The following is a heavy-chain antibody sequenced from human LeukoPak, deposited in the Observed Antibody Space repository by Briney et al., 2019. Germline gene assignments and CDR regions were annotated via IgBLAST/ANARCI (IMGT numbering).Heavy chain of an antibody. V-gene: IGHV1-18*01. J-gene: IGHJ4*02. CDR2: ISAYNGNT. CDR1: GYTFTSYG. Sequence: SSVKVSCKASGYTFTSYGISWVRQAPGQGLEWMGWISAYNGNTNYAQKLQGRVTMTTDTSTSTAYMELRSLRSDDTAVYYCARENYYDSSGYYYHFDYWGQGTLVTVSS. CDR3: ARENYYDSSGYYYHFDY. D-gene: IGHD3-22*01.